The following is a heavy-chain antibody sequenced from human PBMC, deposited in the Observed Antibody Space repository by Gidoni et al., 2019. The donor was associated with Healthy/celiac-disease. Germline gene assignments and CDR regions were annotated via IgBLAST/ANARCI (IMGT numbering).Heavy chain of an antibody. Sequence: QVQLVESGGGVVQPGRSLRLSWAASGFTFRSYAMHWVRQAPGKGLEWVAVISYDGSNKYYADSVKGRFTISRDNSKNTLYLQMNSLRAEDTAVYYCASTIVVVPAASFDYWGQGTLVTVSS. V-gene: IGHV3-30-3*01. CDR1: GFTFRSYA. D-gene: IGHD2-2*01. J-gene: IGHJ4*02. CDR3: ASTIVVVPAASFDY. CDR2: ISYDGSNK.